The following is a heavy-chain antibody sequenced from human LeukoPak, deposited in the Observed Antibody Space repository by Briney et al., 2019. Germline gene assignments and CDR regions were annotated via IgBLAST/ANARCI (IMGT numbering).Heavy chain of an antibody. Sequence: GGSLRLSCAASGFTFSSYGMHWVRQAPGKGLEWVAVISYDGSNKYYADSVKGRFTISRDNSKNTLYLQMNSLRAEDTAVYYCAKDQVLPWFGELRTPDYFDYWGQGTLVTVSS. D-gene: IGHD3-10*01. CDR1: GFTFSSYG. V-gene: IGHV3-30*18. CDR3: AKDQVLPWFGELRTPDYFDY. J-gene: IGHJ4*02. CDR2: ISYDGSNK.